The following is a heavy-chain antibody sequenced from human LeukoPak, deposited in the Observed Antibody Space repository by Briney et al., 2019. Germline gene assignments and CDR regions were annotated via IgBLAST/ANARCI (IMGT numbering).Heavy chain of an antibody. CDR1: GSEFTFRSHA. J-gene: IGHJ4*02. D-gene: IGHD5-18*01. V-gene: IGHV3-30*18. CDR3: AKDHLAGYSYGGYYFDY. CDR2: ISYDGSNK. Sequence: GGSLRLSCAASGSEFTFRSHAMAWVRQAPGKGLEWVAVISYDGSNKNYVDSVKGRFTISRDNSKNTLYLQMSSLRGEDTAVYYCAKDHLAGYSYGGYYFDYWGQGTLVTVSS.